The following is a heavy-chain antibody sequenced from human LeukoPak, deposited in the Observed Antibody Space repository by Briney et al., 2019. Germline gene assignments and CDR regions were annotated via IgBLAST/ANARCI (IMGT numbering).Heavy chain of an antibody. V-gene: IGHV3-21*01. CDR2: ISSSSSYI. CDR3: ARDMYTLGFGELPFDY. Sequence: GGSLRLSCAASGFTFSSYSMNWVRQAPGKGLEWVSSISSSSSYIYYADSVKGRFTISRDNAKNSPYLQMNSLRAEDTAVYYCARDMYTLGFGELPFDYWGQGTLVTVSS. J-gene: IGHJ4*02. D-gene: IGHD3-10*01. CDR1: GFTFSSYS.